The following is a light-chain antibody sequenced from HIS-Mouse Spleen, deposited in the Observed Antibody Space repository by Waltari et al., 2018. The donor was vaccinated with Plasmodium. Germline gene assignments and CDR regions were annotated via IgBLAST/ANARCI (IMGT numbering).Light chain of an antibody. V-gene: IGKV1-8*01. CDR1: QGISSY. J-gene: IGKJ1*01. Sequence: IRMTQSPPSLSASTGDRATITCRASQGISSYLAWYQQTPGKAPKLLIYAASTLQSGVPSRFSGSGSGTDFTLTISCLQSEDFATYYCQQYYSYPRTFGQGTKVEIK. CDR3: QQYYSYPRT. CDR2: AAS.